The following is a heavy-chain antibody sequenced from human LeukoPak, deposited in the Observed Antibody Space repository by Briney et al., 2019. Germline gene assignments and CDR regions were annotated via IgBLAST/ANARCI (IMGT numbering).Heavy chain of an antibody. CDR2: INPNSGGT. D-gene: IGHD3-22*01. Sequence: GASVKVSCKASGYTFTCYYMHWVRQAPGQGLEWMGWINPNSGGTNYAQKFQGRVTMTRDTSISTAYMELSRLRSDDTAVYYCARDLMPKRYYDSSGYFGYWGQGTLVTVSS. J-gene: IGHJ4*02. CDR1: GYTFTCYY. V-gene: IGHV1-2*02. CDR3: ARDLMPKRYYDSSGYFGY.